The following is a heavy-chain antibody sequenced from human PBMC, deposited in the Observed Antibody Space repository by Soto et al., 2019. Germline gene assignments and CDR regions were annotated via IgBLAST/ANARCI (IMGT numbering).Heavy chain of an antibody. CDR2: TYYSGST. D-gene: IGHD6-13*01. Sequence: SETLSLTCTVSGDSISSYYWSWIRQPPGKGLEWIGYTYYSGSTNYNPSLKSRVTISVDTSKNQSSLKLSSVTAADTAVYYCAREGSSSWYSNWFNPWGQGTLVTVSS. V-gene: IGHV4-59*12. CDR3: AREGSSSWYSNWFNP. CDR1: GDSISSYY. J-gene: IGHJ5*02.